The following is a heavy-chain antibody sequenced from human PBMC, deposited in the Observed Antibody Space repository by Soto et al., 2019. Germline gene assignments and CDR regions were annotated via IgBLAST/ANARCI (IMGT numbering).Heavy chain of an antibody. CDR2: IQSGGTT. CDR1: GFTVSSKY. V-gene: IGHV3-66*01. D-gene: IGHD2-15*01. J-gene: IGHJ6*04. Sequence: GESLRHSCAASGFTVSSKYMTWVRQAPGKGLEWVSLIQSGGTTYYADSVKGRFTISRDTSENTLHLQMDSLRVEDTAVYYCARDDVRCYGGRCYGILLAVWGKGTTDLFSS. CDR3: ARDDVRCYGGRCYGILLAV.